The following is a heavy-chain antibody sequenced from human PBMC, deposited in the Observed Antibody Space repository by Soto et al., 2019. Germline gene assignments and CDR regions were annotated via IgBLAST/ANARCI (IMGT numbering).Heavy chain of an antibody. V-gene: IGHV3-23*01. CDR3: AKTTVTDSGYSGGSYDY. CDR2: ISTGGGNR. D-gene: IGHD1-26*01. CDR1: GFTFTSYA. J-gene: IGHJ4*02. Sequence: EAQLLESGGGLVQPGGSLRLSCAASGFTFTSYAMSWVRQAPGKGLEWVSGISTGGGNRYYADSVAGRFTISRDNSKNTLYLQMNSPSAEDTAIYYCAKTTVTDSGYSGGSYDYWGQGTLVTVSS.